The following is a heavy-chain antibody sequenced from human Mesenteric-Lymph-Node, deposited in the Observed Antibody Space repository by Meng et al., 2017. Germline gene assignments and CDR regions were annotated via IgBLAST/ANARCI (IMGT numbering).Heavy chain of an antibody. CDR2: IYPNGDGT. D-gene: IGHD6-19*01. CDR3: ARNGKWQWLVRWYYYYYGMDV. CDR1: GYTFTAYY. V-gene: IGHV1-2*02. Sequence: ASVKVSCKASGYTFTAYYIHWIRQAPGQGLEWMGWIYPNGDGTIYAQRFQGRVTMTSDTSINTAYMELSSLRSEDTAVYYCARNGKWQWLVRWYYYYYGMDVWGQGTTVTVSS. J-gene: IGHJ6*02.